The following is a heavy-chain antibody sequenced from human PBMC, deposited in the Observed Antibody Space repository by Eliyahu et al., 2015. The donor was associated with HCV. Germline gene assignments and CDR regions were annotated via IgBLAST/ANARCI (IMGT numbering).Heavy chain of an antibody. CDR3: ARGDQLFYGGNPLGAFDI. V-gene: IGHV3-21*01. Sequence: EVQLEESGGGLVKPGGSLRLSXXAAGFXFSSXSMSWVRQAPGKGLEWVSSISSSSSYIYYADSVKGRFTISRDNAKNSLYLQMNSLRAEDTAVYYCARGDQLFYGGNPLGAFDIWGQGTMVTVSS. D-gene: IGHD4-23*01. CDR1: GFXFSSXS. J-gene: IGHJ3*02. CDR2: ISSSSSYI.